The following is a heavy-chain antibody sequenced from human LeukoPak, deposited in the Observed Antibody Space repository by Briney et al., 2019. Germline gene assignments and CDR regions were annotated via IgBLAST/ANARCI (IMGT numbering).Heavy chain of an antibody. Sequence: ASVKVSCKASGYXFTNYIISWVRQAPGQGREWMGWISAYNGNTNYAQKLQGRVTMTTDTSTATAYTELRSLRSDDTAVYYCARGGNYFRFDPWGQGTLVTVSS. V-gene: IGHV1-18*01. D-gene: IGHD1-26*01. CDR1: GYXFTNYI. CDR3: ARGGNYFRFDP. J-gene: IGHJ5*02. CDR2: ISAYNGNT.